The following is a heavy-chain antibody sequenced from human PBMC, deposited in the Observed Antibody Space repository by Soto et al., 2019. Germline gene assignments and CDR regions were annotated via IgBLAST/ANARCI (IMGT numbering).Heavy chain of an antibody. CDR3: ARVVTVYSGYDYSGYFDY. CDR2: INPSGGST. V-gene: IGHV1-46*01. CDR1: GYTFTSYY. D-gene: IGHD5-12*01. Sequence: GASVKVSCKASGYTFTSYYMHWVRQAPGQGLEWMGIINPSGGSTSYAQKFQGRVTMTRDTSTSTVYMELSSLRSEDTAVYYCARVVTVYSGYDYSGYFDYWGQGTLVTVSS. J-gene: IGHJ4*02.